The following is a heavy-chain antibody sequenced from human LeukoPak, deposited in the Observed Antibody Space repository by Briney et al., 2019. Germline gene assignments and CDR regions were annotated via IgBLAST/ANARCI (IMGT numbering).Heavy chain of an antibody. V-gene: IGHV3-30*04. CDR1: GFTFSSYA. Sequence: GRSLRLSCAASGFTFSSYAMHWVRQAPGKGLEWVAVISYDGSNKYYADSVKGRFTISRDNSKNTLYLQMNSLRAEDTAVYYCAREGSSSWAHFDYWSQGTLVTVSS. J-gene: IGHJ4*02. CDR2: ISYDGSNK. D-gene: IGHD6-13*01. CDR3: AREGSSSWAHFDY.